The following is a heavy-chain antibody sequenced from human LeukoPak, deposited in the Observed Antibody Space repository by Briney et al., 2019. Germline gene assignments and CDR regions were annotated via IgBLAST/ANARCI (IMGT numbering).Heavy chain of an antibody. D-gene: IGHD3-9*01. CDR2: INHSGTT. J-gene: IGHJ4*02. V-gene: IGHV4-34*01. CDR1: GGSFSGYY. CDR3: ARGDILTGYPLWGI. Sequence: SETLSLTCAVSGGSFSGYYWSWIRQPPGKGLEWIGEINHSGTTNYNPSLKSRVTISVDRSKNQFSLKLSSVTAADTAVYYCARGDILTGYPLWGIWGQGTLVTVSS.